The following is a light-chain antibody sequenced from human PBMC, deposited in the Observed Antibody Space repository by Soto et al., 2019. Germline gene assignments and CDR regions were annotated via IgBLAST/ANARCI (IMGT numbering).Light chain of an antibody. CDR3: QQRTTWPLT. Sequence: EIVLTQSPATLSLSPGERATLSCRASQSVSTYLAWYQHKPGQGPRLLIYDASNRATGIPARFRGSGSGTDFTLTISSLEPEDFVVYYCQQRTTWPLTFGGGTKVEIK. J-gene: IGKJ4*01. V-gene: IGKV3-11*01. CDR1: QSVSTY. CDR2: DAS.